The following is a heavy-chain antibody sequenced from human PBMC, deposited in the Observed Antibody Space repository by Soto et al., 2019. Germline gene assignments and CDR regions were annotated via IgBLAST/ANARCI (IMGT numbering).Heavy chain of an antibody. V-gene: IGHV3-23*01. D-gene: IGHD2-2*01. CDR3: AKSRSTCSSISCGNFDS. CDR1: EFTFSNYA. J-gene: IGHJ4*02. Sequence: GGSLRLSCAASEFTFSNYAMSWVRQAPGKGLEWVSAISGSGGTTSYADSVKGRFTISRDNSKNTLYLQMNSLGAEDTAVYYCAKSRSTCSSISCGNFDSWGQGTLVTVSS. CDR2: ISGSGGTT.